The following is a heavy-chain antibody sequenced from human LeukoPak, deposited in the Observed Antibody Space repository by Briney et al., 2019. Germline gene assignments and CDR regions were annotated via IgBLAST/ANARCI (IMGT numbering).Heavy chain of an antibody. D-gene: IGHD6-19*01. V-gene: IGHV3-48*02. CDR3: AREAGYGSGWFGY. Sequence: RGSLRLSCVASGFALSTYSMTWVRQAPGKGLEWVSYISGSSSVIHYADSVKGRFTISRDNGKNSLYLQMNSLRDEDTAVYYCAREAGYGSGWFGYWGQGTLVTVSS. J-gene: IGHJ4*02. CDR2: ISGSSSVI. CDR1: GFALSTYS.